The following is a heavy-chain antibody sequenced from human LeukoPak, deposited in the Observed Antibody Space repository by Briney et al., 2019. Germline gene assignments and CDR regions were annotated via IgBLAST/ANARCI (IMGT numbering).Heavy chain of an antibody. CDR1: GYTFTASY. CDR3: AGDRCGSRCLFDY. J-gene: IGHJ4*02. D-gene: IGHD6-13*01. V-gene: IGHV1-2*02. CDR2: INPNGGGT. Sequence: ASVKVSCKASGYTFTASYMHWVRQAPGQGLEWMGWINPNGGGTNYAQKFQGRVTMTRDTSISTAYMELSSLRSDDTAVYYCAGDRCGSRCLFDYWGQGTMVTVSS.